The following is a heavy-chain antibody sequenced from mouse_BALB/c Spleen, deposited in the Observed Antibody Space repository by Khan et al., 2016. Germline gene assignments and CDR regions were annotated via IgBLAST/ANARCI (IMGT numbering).Heavy chain of an antibody. D-gene: IGHD1-1*01. V-gene: IGHV9-3*02. CDR2: INTNTGEP. J-gene: IGHJ3*01. CDR1: GYTFTNYG. CDR3: AEDYYGSNWFAY. Sequence: QIQLVQSGPELKKPGETVKISCKASGYTFTNYGMNWVKQAPGKGLKWMGWINTNTGEPTYAEEFKGRFAFSLETSARTAYLQIKTLKNEDKATFFCAEDYYGSNWFAYWGQGTLVTVSA.